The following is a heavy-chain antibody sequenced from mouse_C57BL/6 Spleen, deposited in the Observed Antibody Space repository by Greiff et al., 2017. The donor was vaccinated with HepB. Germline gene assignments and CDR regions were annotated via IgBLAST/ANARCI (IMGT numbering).Heavy chain of an antibody. Sequence: QVQLKQPGAELVKPGASVKMSCKASGYTFTSYWITWVKQRPGQGLEWIGDIYPGSGSTNYNEKFKSKATLTVDTSSSTAYMQLSSLTSEDSAVYYCARGRIYYGNYWYFDVWGTGTTVTVSS. D-gene: IGHD2-1*01. CDR3: ARGRIYYGNYWYFDV. J-gene: IGHJ1*03. V-gene: IGHV1-55*01. CDR2: IYPGSGST. CDR1: GYTFTSYW.